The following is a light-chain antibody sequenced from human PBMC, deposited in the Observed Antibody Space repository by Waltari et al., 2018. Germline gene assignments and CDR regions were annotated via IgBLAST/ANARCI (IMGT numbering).Light chain of an antibody. CDR3: QHHFRLPAT. V-gene: IGKV3-20*01. J-gene: IGKJ1*01. CDR2: ASS. Sequence: IVLTQSPGTLSLSPGGRATLSCRASQNIGHYLAWYHQKPGQAPRLLIYASSTRAAGIPDRFSGSGSGADFSLTITRLEPDDFAVYYCQHHFRLPATFGQGTKV. CDR1: QNIGHY.